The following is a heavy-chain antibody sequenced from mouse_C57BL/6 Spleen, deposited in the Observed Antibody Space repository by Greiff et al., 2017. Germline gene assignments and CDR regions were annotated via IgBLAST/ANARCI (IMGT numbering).Heavy chain of an antibody. Sequence: VKVVESGAELVRPGTSVKMSCKASGYTFTNYWIGWAKQRPGHGLEWIGDIYPGGGYTNYNEKFKGKATLTADKSSSTAYMQFSSLTSEDSAIYYCARSDYYGSSYFDYWGQGTTLTVSS. D-gene: IGHD1-1*01. CDR1: GYTFTNYW. V-gene: IGHV1-63*01. CDR2: IYPGGGYT. J-gene: IGHJ2*01. CDR3: ARSDYYGSSYFDY.